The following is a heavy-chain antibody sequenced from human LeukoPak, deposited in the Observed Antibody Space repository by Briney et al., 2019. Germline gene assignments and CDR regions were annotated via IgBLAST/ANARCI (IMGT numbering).Heavy chain of an antibody. CDR3: ARGRLGGGTFDL. V-gene: IGHV1-69*04. J-gene: IGHJ3*01. Sequence: SVKVSCKASGGTFSSYAISWVRQAPGQGLEWMGRIIPILGIANYAQNFQGRVTITADKSTSTASMELSSLRSEDTAVYFCARGRLGGGTFDLWGQGTVVTVSS. CDR2: IIPILGIA. D-gene: IGHD3-16*01. CDR1: GGTFSSYA.